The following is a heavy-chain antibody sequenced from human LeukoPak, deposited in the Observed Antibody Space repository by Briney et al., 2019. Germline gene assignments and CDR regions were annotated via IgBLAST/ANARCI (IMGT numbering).Heavy chain of an antibody. V-gene: IGHV4-39*01. CDR1: GDSISSSSYC. D-gene: IGHD5-12*01. Sequence: PSETLSLTCTVSGDSISSSSYCWGWIRQPPGKGLEWIGNIYNSANTHYNPSLKTRITMSVDTSKNQFSLKLNSVTAADTGIYYCARHSRSAYNGYENAFDIWGQGTMVTVSS. CDR2: IYNSANT. CDR3: ARHSRSAYNGYENAFDI. J-gene: IGHJ3*02.